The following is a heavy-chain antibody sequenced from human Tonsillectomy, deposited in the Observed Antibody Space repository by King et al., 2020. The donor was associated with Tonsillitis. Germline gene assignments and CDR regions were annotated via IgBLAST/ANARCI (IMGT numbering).Heavy chain of an antibody. CDR1: GFSLSNARMG. V-gene: IGHV2-26*01. D-gene: IGHD6-19*01. Sequence: VTLKESGPVLVKPPETLTLTCTVSGFSLSNARMGVSWIRQPPGKALEWLAHIFSNDGKSYSTSLRSRLTISKDTSKSQVVLTMTNVDPLDTATYYCARMGGLPVAVDAFDFWGQGTMVTVSS. CDR3: ARMGGLPVAVDAFDF. CDR2: IFSNDGK. J-gene: IGHJ3*01.